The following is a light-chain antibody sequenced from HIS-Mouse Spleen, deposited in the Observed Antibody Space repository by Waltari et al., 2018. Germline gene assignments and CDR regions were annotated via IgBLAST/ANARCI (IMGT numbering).Light chain of an antibody. J-gene: IGKJ1*01. CDR2: AAS. CDR3: QQLNSYPPT. Sequence: DIQLTQSPSFLSASVGDRVTITCRAIQGISSYLAWYQQKPGKAPKLLIYAASTLQSRVPSRFSGSGSGTEFTLTISSLQPEDFATYYCQQLNSYPPTFGQGTKVEIK. CDR1: QGISSY. V-gene: IGKV1-9*01.